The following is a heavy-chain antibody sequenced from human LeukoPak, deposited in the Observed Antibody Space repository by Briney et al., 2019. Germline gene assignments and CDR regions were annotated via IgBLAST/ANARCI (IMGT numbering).Heavy chain of an antibody. CDR3: ARRGHSGYLAYSDY. CDR1: GYTFTNYY. J-gene: IGHJ4*02. D-gene: IGHD5-12*01. Sequence: GASVKVSCKASGYTFTNYYIHWVRQAPGQGPEWMGIINPSDGSTTYAQKFQGRVTTTRDTSTSTVYMELSSLRSEDTAVYYCARRGHSGYLAYSDYWGQGTLVTVSA. V-gene: IGHV1-46*01. CDR2: INPSDGST.